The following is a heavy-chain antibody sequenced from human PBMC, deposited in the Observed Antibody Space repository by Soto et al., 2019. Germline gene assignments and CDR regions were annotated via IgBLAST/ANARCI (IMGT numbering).Heavy chain of an antibody. CDR2: MNTNSGNT. J-gene: IGHJ5*02. CDR1: GYTFTSYD. Sequence: QVQLVQSGAEVKKPGASVKVSCKSSGYTFTSYDITWVRQATGQGLEWMGWMNTNSGNTGYAQKFQGRVTMTRNTSISTAYMELSSLRSEDTAVYYCARERSAAGTGWFDPWGQGTLVTVSS. V-gene: IGHV1-8*01. CDR3: ARERSAAGTGWFDP. D-gene: IGHD6-13*01.